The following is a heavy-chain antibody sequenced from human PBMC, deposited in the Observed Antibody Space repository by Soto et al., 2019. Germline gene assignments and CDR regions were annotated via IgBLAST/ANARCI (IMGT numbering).Heavy chain of an antibody. D-gene: IGHD2-2*01. CDR1: GFSLSTSGVG. Sequence: QITLKESGPTLVKPTQTLTLTCTFSGFSLSTSGVGVGWIRQPPGKALEWLALIYWDDDKRYSPSLKSRLTITKDTSKNPVVLTMTNMDPVDTATYDCAHRRIMTSWSFSDYWGQGTLVTVSS. CDR3: AHRRIMTSWSFSDY. CDR2: IYWDDDK. V-gene: IGHV2-5*02. J-gene: IGHJ4*02.